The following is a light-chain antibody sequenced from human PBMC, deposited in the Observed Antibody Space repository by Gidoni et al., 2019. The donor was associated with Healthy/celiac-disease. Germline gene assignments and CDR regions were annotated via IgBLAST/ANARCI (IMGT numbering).Light chain of an antibody. J-gene: IGKJ1*01. V-gene: IGKV1-39*01. Sequence: DIQMTQSPSSLSASVGDTVTITCRASQSISSYLNWYQHKPGKAPKLLIYAASSLKSGVPSRFSGSGSGTDFTLTISNLQPEDFATYYCQQSDSFPQTFGQXTMVEIK. CDR3: QQSDSFPQT. CDR2: AAS. CDR1: QSISSY.